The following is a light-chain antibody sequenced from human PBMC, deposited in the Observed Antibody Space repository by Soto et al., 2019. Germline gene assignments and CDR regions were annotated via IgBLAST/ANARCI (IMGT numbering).Light chain of an antibody. CDR1: SSDVGSYNF. CDR3: CADAGRSTYV. CDR2: EVS. Sequence: QSVLTQPASVSGSPGQSITISCTRTSSDVGSYNFVSWYQQHPGEVPKVMIYEVSKRPSGVSDRFSGSKSGNTASLTISGPQAEDEADYYCCADAGRSTYVFGTGTKVTVL. V-gene: IGLV2-23*02. J-gene: IGLJ1*01.